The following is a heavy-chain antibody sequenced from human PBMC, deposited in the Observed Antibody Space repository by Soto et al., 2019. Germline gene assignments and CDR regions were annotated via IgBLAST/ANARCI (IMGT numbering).Heavy chain of an antibody. CDR2: IIPIFGTA. Sequence: ASVKVSCKASGGTFSSYAISWVRQAPGQGLEWMGGIIPIFGTANYAQKFQGRVTITADESTSTAYMELSSLRSEDTAVYYCARGYDYDSRVPYAEYFQHWGQGTLVTVSS. J-gene: IGHJ1*01. CDR3: ARGYDYDSRVPYAEYFQH. CDR1: GGTFSSYA. D-gene: IGHD3-22*01. V-gene: IGHV1-69*13.